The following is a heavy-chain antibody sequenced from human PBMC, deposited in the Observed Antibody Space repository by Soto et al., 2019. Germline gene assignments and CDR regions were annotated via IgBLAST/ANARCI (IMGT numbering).Heavy chain of an antibody. CDR2: IYTSGST. J-gene: IGHJ4*02. CDR1: GGSISSYY. CDR3: ARELSYYDILTGYSTLGYFDY. Sequence: LSLTCTVSGGSISSYYWSWIRQPAGKGLEWIGRIYTSGSTNYNPSLKSRVTMSVDTSKNQFSLKLSSVTAADTAVYYCARELSYYDILTGYSTLGYFDYWGQGTLVTVS. D-gene: IGHD3-9*01. V-gene: IGHV4-4*07.